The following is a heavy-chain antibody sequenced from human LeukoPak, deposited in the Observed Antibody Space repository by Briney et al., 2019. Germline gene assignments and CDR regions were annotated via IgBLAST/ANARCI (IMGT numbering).Heavy chain of an antibody. J-gene: IGHJ4*02. CDR3: ARLPKYSRPLDY. D-gene: IGHD6-6*01. CDR2: MNPNSGNT. Sequence: ASVKVSCKASGYTFSSYDINWVRQATGQGLEWMGGMNPNSGNTAYAQKFQGRVTMSRDNSISTAYMELSSLRSEDTAVYYCARLPKYSRPLDYWGQGTLVTVSS. V-gene: IGHV1-8*02. CDR1: GYTFSSYD.